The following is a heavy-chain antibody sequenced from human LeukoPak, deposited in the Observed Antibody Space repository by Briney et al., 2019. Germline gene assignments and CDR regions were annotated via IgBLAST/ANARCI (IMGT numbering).Heavy chain of an antibody. J-gene: IGHJ3*01. V-gene: IGHV3-48*02. Sequence: GGSLRLSCAASGFAFSSYSMNWVRQAPGKGLEWVSYISGSSTTIYYADSVKGRFTISRDSAQNSLYLQMNSLRDEDTAVYYRARDALYAFNLWGQGTMVTVSS. CDR2: ISGSSTTI. CDR3: ARDALYAFNL. CDR1: GFAFSSYS.